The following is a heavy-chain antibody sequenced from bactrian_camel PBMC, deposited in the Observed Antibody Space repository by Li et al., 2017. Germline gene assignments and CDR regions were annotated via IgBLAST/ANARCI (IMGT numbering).Heavy chain of an antibody. V-gene: IGHV3S42*01. J-gene: IGHJ6*01. CDR3: AADRREGGDCYGAERVFDL. CDR1: GFTFGRSS. Sequence: VQLVESGGGSVQPGGSLRLSCAASGFTFGRSSMSWVRQSPGKAYEWVSGISARATETRYADSVKGRFTLSKDNAKNTLYLQMNSLKPEDSAMYYCAADRREGGDCYGAERVFDLWGRGTQVTVS. D-gene: IGHD3*01. CDR2: ISARATET.